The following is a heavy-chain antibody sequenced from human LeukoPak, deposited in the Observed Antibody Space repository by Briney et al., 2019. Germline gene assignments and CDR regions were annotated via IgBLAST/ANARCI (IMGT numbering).Heavy chain of an antibody. J-gene: IGHJ3*02. V-gene: IGHV3-30*02. CDR1: GFTFGSYG. CDR2: IRYDGSNK. CDR3: AKDRCTNGVCSPDI. Sequence: PGGSLRLSCAASGFTFGSYGMHWVRQAPGKGLEWVAFIRYDGSNKYYADSVKGRFTISRDNSKNTLYLQMNSLRAEDTAVYYCAKDRCTNGVCSPDIWGQGTMVTVSS. D-gene: IGHD2-8*01.